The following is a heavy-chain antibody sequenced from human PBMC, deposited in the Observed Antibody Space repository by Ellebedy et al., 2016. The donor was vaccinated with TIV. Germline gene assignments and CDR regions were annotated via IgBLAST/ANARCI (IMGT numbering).Heavy chain of an antibody. Sequence: SETLSLXCTVSAGAISSYYWSWIRQAPGKGLEWIGYIMYNGITTYKPSLKSRVTLSIDTSKSQVSLRLSSVTAADTAVYYCASTFYGSGTVGHWGQGTLVTVSS. J-gene: IGHJ5*02. CDR1: AGAISSYY. D-gene: IGHD3-10*01. CDR3: ASTFYGSGTVGH. CDR2: IMYNGIT. V-gene: IGHV4-59*01.